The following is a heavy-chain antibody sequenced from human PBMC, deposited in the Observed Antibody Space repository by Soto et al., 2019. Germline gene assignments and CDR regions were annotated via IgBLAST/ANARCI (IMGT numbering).Heavy chain of an antibody. V-gene: IGHV1-3*01. D-gene: IGHD6-13*01. Sequence: QVQLVQYGTEVKKPGDSVKVSCKASGYTFTSYGIHWVRQAPGQRLEWMGWINAANGDTKYSPKFQGRVTITRDTSASTAYMELSSLRSEDTAVYYCVRRHVSATGIDWFDPWGQGTLVTVSS. CDR1: GYTFTSYG. J-gene: IGHJ5*02. CDR3: VRRHVSATGIDWFDP. CDR2: INAANGDT.